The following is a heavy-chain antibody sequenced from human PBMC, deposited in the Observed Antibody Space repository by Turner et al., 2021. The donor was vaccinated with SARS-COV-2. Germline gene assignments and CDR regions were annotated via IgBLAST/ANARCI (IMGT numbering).Heavy chain of an antibody. V-gene: IGHV4-39*07. D-gene: IGHD1-26*01. CDR3: ARGMWAHGGTPFDY. J-gene: IGHJ4*02. Sequence: QLQLQESGPGLVKPSETLSLTCTVSGGSISSSTYYWGWIRQPPGKGLEWIGSIYYSGYSHHNPSLKGRLSMSVDASKNQFFLVLNSVTAADTAVYYCARGMWAHGGTPFDYWGQGILATVSS. CDR1: GGSISSSTYY. CDR2: IYYSGYS.